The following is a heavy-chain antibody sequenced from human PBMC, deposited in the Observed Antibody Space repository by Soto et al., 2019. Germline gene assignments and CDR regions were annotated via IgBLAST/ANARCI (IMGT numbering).Heavy chain of an antibody. CDR3: AKDKTRIGDAFDI. J-gene: IGHJ3*02. D-gene: IGHD3-22*01. Sequence: GGSLRLSCAASGFTFDDYAMHWVRQAPGKGLEWVSGISWNSGSIGYADSVKGRFTISRDNAKNSLYLQMNSLRAEDTALYYCAKDKTRIGDAFDIWGQGTMVTVSS. CDR2: ISWNSGSI. CDR1: GFTFDDYA. V-gene: IGHV3-9*01.